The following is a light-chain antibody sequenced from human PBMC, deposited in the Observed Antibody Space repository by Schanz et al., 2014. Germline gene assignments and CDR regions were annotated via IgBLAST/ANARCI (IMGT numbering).Light chain of an antibody. J-gene: IGLJ2*01. CDR2: DVS. CDR1: ASDVGGYNY. CDR3: SSYAGTNNWVV. Sequence: QSALTQPASVSGSPGQSITISCTGTASDVGGYNYVSWYQQHPGKAPKLMIYDVSNRPSGVSNRFSGSKSANTASLTISGLQAEDEADYYCSSYAGTNNWVVFGGGTKLTVL. V-gene: IGLV2-14*01.